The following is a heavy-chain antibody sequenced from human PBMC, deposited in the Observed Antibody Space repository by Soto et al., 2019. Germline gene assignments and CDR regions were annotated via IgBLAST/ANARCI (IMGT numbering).Heavy chain of an antibody. CDR3: ARSRKQLDFEF. CDR2: INTDSGGT. Sequence: QVQLVQSGAEVKKPGASVKVSCKASGYTFSDYYMHWVRQAPGQGLEWMGWINTDSGGTNYAQEFQGTVTMTRDTSISTAYMQLSGLKSDDTAVYFCARSRKQLDFEFWGQGTLVSVSS. J-gene: IGHJ4*02. D-gene: IGHD6-13*01. CDR1: GYTFSDYY. V-gene: IGHV1-2*02.